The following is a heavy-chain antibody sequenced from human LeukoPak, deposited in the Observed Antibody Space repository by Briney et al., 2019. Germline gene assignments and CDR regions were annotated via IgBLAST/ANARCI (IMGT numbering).Heavy chain of an antibody. V-gene: IGHV4-59*08. CDR3: ARMGRYSGYATH. Sequence: KPSETLSLTCTVSGGSISTYYWSWIRQPPGKGLEWIGYIHYSGTTNYNPSLKNRVTISLDTSKNQFSLNLSSVTAADTAVYYCARMGRYSGYATHWGQGTLVTVSS. CDR2: IHYSGTT. J-gene: IGHJ4*02. D-gene: IGHD5-12*01. CDR1: GGSISTYY.